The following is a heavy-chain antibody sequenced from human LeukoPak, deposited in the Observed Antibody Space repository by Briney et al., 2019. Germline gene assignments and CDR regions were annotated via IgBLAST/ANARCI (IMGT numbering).Heavy chain of an antibody. Sequence: ASVKVSCKASGYTFTSYGISWVRQAPGQGLEWMGWISAYNGNTNYAQKLQGRATMTTDTSTSTAYMELRSLRSDDTAVYYCARDRFPDDSSGYYPWDFDYWGQGTLVTVSS. J-gene: IGHJ4*02. V-gene: IGHV1-18*01. CDR2: ISAYNGNT. CDR3: ARDRFPDDSSGYYPWDFDY. D-gene: IGHD3-22*01. CDR1: GYTFTSYG.